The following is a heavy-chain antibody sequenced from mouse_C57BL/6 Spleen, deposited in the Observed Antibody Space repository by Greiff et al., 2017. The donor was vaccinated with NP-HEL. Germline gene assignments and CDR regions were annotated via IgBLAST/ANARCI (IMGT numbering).Heavy chain of an antibody. J-gene: IGHJ2*01. CDR1: GYTFTSYG. CDR3: ARSPLTTVVARRYFDY. CDR2: IYPRSGNT. Sequence: QVHVKQSGAELARPGASVKLSCKASGYTFTSYGISWVKQRTGQGLEWIGEIYPRSGNTYYNEKFKGKATLTADKSSSTAYMELRSLTSEDSAVYFCARSPLTTVVARRYFDYWGQGTTLTVSS. V-gene: IGHV1-81*01. D-gene: IGHD1-1*01.